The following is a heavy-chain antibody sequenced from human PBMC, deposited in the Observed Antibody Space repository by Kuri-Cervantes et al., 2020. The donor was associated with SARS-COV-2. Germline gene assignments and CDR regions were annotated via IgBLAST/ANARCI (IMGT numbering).Heavy chain of an antibody. CDR1: GFTFSSFA. Sequence: GGSLRLSCAASGFTFSSFAMSWVRQAPGKGLEWVSSISGSGVGTYYADSVKGRFTISRDNSKNKLYLQMNSLRAEDSALYYCAKVGLSFDYWGQGTLVTVSS. D-gene: IGHD2/OR15-2a*01. CDR3: AKVGLSFDY. V-gene: IGHV3-23*01. CDR2: ISGSGVGT. J-gene: IGHJ4*02.